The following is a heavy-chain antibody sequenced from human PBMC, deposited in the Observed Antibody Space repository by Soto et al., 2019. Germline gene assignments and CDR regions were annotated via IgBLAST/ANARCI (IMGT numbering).Heavy chain of an antibody. Sequence: VASVKVSCKASGYTFTSCSIHWVRQAPGQTLEWMGWINAGNGNTKYSEKFQGRVTITRDTSASTAYMELSSLISEDTAVYYCAKDFDYYYYAVDVWGQGTTVTVSS. J-gene: IGHJ6*02. CDR1: GYTFTSCS. CDR2: INAGNGNT. CDR3: AKDFDYYYYAVDV. D-gene: IGHD3-3*01. V-gene: IGHV1-3*01.